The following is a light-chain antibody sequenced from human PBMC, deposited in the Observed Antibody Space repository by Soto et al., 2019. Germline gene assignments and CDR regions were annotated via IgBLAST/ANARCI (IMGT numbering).Light chain of an antibody. CDR3: AAWDDSLNGPV. Sequence: QSVLTQPPSASGTPGQRVTISCSGSNSNIGTNAVNWYQQIPGTAPKLLIYNNNQRPSGVPDRFSGSKSGTSASLAISGLQSEDEADYPCAAWDDSLNGPVFGGGTKLTVL. V-gene: IGLV1-44*01. CDR2: NNN. J-gene: IGLJ2*01. CDR1: NSNIGTNA.